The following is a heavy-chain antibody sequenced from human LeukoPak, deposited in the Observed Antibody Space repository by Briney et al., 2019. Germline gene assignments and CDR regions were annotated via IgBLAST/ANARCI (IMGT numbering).Heavy chain of an antibody. CDR2: ISAYNGNT. CDR1: GYTFTSYA. Sequence: ASVKVSCKASGYTFTSYAMNWVRQAPGQGLEWMGWISAYNGNTNYAQKLQGRVTMTTDTSTNTAYMELRSLRSDDTAVYYCARDLGYYYGSGSPWDGMDVWGQGTTVTVSS. J-gene: IGHJ6*02. V-gene: IGHV1-18*01. D-gene: IGHD3-10*01. CDR3: ARDLGYYYGSGSPWDGMDV.